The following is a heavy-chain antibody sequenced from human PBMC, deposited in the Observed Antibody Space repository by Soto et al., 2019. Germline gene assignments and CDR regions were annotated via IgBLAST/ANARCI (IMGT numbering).Heavy chain of an antibody. J-gene: IGHJ5*02. CDR2: ISAYNGNT. CDR1: GYTFTSYG. V-gene: IGHV1-18*01. D-gene: IGHD4-17*01. CDR3: ASGGVTTLVTLGWFDP. Sequence: QVQLVQSGAEVKKPGASVQVSCKASGYTFTSYGISWVRQAPGQGLEWMGWISAYNGNTNYAQKLQGRVTMTTDTTRSTAYMELRSLSSVDTEVYYCASGGVTTLVTLGWFDPWGQGTLVTVSS.